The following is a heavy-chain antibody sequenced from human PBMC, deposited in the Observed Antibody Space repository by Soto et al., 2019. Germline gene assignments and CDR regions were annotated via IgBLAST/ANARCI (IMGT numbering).Heavy chain of an antibody. D-gene: IGHD2-15*01. J-gene: IGHJ5*02. CDR2: IYYNGST. Sequence: PSETLSLTCTVSGGSISSSSYYWGWIRQPPGKGLEWIGTIYYNGSTYYNPSLKSRVTLSVDTSKNQFSLKLTSVTASDTAVYYCARQRVIPATPTNWFDPWGQGTLVTVSS. V-gene: IGHV4-39*01. CDR3: ARQRVIPATPTNWFDP. CDR1: GGSISSSSYY.